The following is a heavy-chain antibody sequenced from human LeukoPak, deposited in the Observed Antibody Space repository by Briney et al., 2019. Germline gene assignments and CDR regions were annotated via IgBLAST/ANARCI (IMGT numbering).Heavy chain of an antibody. CDR1: GFTFSNAW. CDR3: TTDRGYPLVYYYMDV. V-gene: IGHV3-15*01. J-gene: IGHJ6*03. CDR2: IKSKTDGGTT. D-gene: IGHD3-10*01. Sequence: PGGSLSLSCAASGFTFSNAWMSWVRQAPGQGLEWVGRIKSKTDGGTTDYAAPGKGSFTIARDDSKHTLYLQMNSLKTEETAFYYCTTDRGYPLVYYYMDVWGKGTTVSVSS.